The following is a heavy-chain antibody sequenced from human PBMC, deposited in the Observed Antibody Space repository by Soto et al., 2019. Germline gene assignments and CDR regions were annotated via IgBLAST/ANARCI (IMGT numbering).Heavy chain of an antibody. V-gene: IGHV3-23*01. CDR1: GFTFSSYT. Sequence: EVRLLESGGGLVQPGGPLRLSCAASGFTFSSYTMSWVRQGPGKGLEWVSGISSSGGSTVYADSVKGRFTISRDNFKNTLYLQMNSLRAEDTAVYYCAKGWGDYWGQGTPVTVSS. D-gene: IGHD7-27*01. CDR2: ISSSGGST. J-gene: IGHJ4*02. CDR3: AKGWGDY.